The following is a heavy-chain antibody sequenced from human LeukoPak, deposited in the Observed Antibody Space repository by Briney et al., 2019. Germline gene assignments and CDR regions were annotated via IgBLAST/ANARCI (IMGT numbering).Heavy chain of an antibody. J-gene: IGHJ6*02. CDR2: ISYSGST. CDR3: ARGVCTSTSCFAGDYGMDV. D-gene: IGHD2-2*01. V-gene: IGHV4-59*08. Sequence: SETLSLTCTVSGGSISSYYWSWIRQPPGKGLEWIGYISYSGSTKYNPSLKSRVTISVDTSKNHFSLKLGSVTAADTAVYYCARGVCTSTSCFAGDYGMDVWGQGTTGTVSS. CDR1: GGSISSYY.